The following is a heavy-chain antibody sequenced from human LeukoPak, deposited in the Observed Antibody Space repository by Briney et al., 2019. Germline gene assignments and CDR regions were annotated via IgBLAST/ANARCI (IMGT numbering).Heavy chain of an antibody. CDR2: VYTSGST. J-gene: IGHJ4*02. V-gene: IGHV4-61*02. D-gene: IGHD2-15*01. CDR3: TKGGRRDGSNYLDY. CDR1: VGSISSGGYQ. Sequence: PSATLSLTCTVSVGSISSGGYQWSWIRQPAGKGLEWIGRVYTSGSTNYNPSLKSRVTISVDTSKNQFSLKLSSVTAAETAVYYATKGGRRDGSNYLDYWGQGTLVTVSS.